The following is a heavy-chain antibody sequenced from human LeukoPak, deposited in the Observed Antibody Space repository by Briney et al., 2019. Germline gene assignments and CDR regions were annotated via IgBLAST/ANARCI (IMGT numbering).Heavy chain of an antibody. J-gene: IGHJ4*02. Sequence: MTSETLSLTCTVSGGSNSSYHWSWIPQPPGKGLEWIVYIYYSGSTNYNPPLKSRATISVDRSKTQFPLKLSSVTAADTAVYYCARHVWYSSSSEDDYWGQGTLMTVSS. V-gene: IGHV4-59*08. CDR1: GGSNSSYH. D-gene: IGHD6-6*01. CDR3: ARHVWYSSSSEDDY. CDR2: IYYSGST.